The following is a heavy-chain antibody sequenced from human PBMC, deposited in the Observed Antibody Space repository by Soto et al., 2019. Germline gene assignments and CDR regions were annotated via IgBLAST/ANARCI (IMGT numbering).Heavy chain of an antibody. V-gene: IGHV3-74*01. J-gene: IGHJ5*02. CDR1: GFTFSNYW. Sequence: GGSLRLSCAASGFTFSNYWMHWVRQVPGKGLLWVSRINSDGISTNYADSVKGRFTISRDNAKNTLYLQMNSLRAEDTAVDYFARGISSHIANTGDNSFYPWGQATLVTVSS. CDR3: ARGISSHIANTGDNSFYP. CDR2: INSDGIST. D-gene: IGHD2-15*01.